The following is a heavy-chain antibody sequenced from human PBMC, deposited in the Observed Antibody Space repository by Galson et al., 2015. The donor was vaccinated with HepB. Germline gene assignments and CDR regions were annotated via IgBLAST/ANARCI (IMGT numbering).Heavy chain of an antibody. D-gene: IGHD3-16*01. CDR1: GFTFSNYA. CDR2: IIPSGYTT. Sequence: SLRLSCADSGFTFSNYAMSWVRQAPGKGLEWVSTIIPSGYTTYYKDSVKGRFTISRDNSKKTLYLQMNTLRAEDTAIYYCAKGPWALDPWGQGTLVTVSS. CDR3: AKGPWALDP. V-gene: IGHV3-23*01. J-gene: IGHJ5*02.